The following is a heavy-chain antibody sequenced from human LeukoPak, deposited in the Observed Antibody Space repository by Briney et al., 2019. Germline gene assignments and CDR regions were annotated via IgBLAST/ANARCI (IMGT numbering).Heavy chain of an antibody. CDR3: ARDTNVDIVATIGYTSY. Sequence: GGSLRLSCAASGFTFSSYSMSWIRQAPGKGLEWVSYISSSGSTIYYADSVKGRFTISRDNAKNSLYLQMNSLRAEDTAVYYCARDTNVDIVATIGYTSYWGQGTLVTVSS. J-gene: IGHJ4*02. CDR1: GFTFSSYS. CDR2: ISSSGSTI. D-gene: IGHD5-12*01. V-gene: IGHV3-48*04.